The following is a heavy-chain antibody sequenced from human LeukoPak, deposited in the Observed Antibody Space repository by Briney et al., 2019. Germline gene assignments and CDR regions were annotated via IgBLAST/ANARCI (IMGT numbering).Heavy chain of an antibody. Sequence: SETLSLTCTVSGGSISSSSYYWGWIRQPPGKGLEWIGSIYYSGSTYYNPSLKSRVTISVDTPKNQFSLKLSSVTAADTAMYFCARDCGVSATGVDYWGQGTLVTVSS. J-gene: IGHJ4*02. D-gene: IGHD2-15*01. CDR1: GGSISSSSYY. V-gene: IGHV4-39*07. CDR2: IYYSGST. CDR3: ARDCGVSATGVDY.